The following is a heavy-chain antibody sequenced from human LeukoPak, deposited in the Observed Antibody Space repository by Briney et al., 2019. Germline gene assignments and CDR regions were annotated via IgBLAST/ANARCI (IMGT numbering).Heavy chain of an antibody. D-gene: IGHD6-19*01. Sequence: ASVKVSCKASGYTFTGYYMHWVRQAPGQGLEWMGWINPNSGGTNYAQKFQGRVTMTRDTSISTAYMELSRLRSDDTAVHYCAREARSGWSYYFDYWGQGTLVTVSS. J-gene: IGHJ4*02. CDR3: AREARSGWSYYFDY. CDR2: INPNSGGT. V-gene: IGHV1-2*02. CDR1: GYTFTGYY.